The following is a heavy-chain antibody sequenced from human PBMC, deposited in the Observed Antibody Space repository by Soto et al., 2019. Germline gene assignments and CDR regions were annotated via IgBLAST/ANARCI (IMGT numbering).Heavy chain of an antibody. V-gene: IGHV4-39*01. CDR1: GGSISSISSY. J-gene: IGHJ4*02. D-gene: IGHD2-15*01. Sequence: QLQLQESGPGLVKPSETLSLTCTVSGGSISSISSYWGWIRQPPGKGLEWIGSIYYSGRTYYNPSLKSRVTISVDTSKNQFSLKVNSVTAADTAVYFCARQVGGSRFYFDSWGQGTLVTVSS. CDR3: ARQVGGSRFYFDS. CDR2: IYYSGRT.